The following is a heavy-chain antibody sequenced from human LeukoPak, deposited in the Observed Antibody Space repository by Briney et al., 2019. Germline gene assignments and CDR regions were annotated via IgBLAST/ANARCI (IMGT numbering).Heavy chain of an antibody. CDR2: VYGGGSI. CDR3: ARGRSSWFPYFDY. D-gene: IGHD6-13*01. V-gene: IGHV3-66*01. Sequence: GGSLRLSCAASGFAITHNYMAWVRQAPGRGLEWVSLVYGGGSIYSPDSMKGRFTISRGASTNTLYLQMSSLRAEDTAVYYCARGRSSWFPYFDYWGQGTQVTVSP. J-gene: IGHJ4*02. CDR1: GFAITHNY.